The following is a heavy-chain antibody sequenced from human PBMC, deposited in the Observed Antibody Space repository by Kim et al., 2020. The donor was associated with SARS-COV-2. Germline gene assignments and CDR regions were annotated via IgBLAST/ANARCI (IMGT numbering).Heavy chain of an antibody. CDR2: ISSSGSTI. CDR1: GFTFSDYY. J-gene: IGHJ6*02. V-gene: IGHV3-11*01. D-gene: IGHD6-13*01. CDR3: ARVRGAAGPFYYYYYGMDV. Sequence: GGSLRLSCAASGFTFSDYYMSWIRQAPGKGLEWVSYISSSGSTIYYADSVKGRFTISRDNAKNSLYLQMNSLIAEDTAVYYCARVRGAAGPFYYYYYGMDVWGQGTTVTVSS.